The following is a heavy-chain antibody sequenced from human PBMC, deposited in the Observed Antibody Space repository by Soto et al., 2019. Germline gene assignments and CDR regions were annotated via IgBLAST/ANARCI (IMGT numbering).Heavy chain of an antibody. CDR1: GYTFSSNG. V-gene: IGHV1-18*01. J-gene: IGHJ4*02. CDR2: ISAYDGKT. D-gene: IGHD3-22*01. Sequence: QVQLVQSGSAMRKPGASVKVSCKTGGYTFSSNGVSWLRQAPGNGLEWMGWISAYDGKTKYADNVRGRATMTIDTSTTTAYLELRSLKSEDTAVYYCARDVRYFDSNGYVDYWRQGTLVTVS. CDR3: ARDVRYFDSNGYVDY.